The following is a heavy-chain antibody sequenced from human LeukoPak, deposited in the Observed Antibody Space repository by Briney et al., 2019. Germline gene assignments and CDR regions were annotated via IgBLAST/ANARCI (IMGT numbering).Heavy chain of an antibody. V-gene: IGHV3-23*01. CDR1: GFTFNTFN. D-gene: IGHD1-26*01. CDR2: VRGSDAGT. Sequence: PGGSLRLSCAASGFTFNTFNMNWVRQAPGKGLEWVSAVRGSDAGTSYADSVKGRFTISRDNSKNTLYLPMNSLRAEDTAVYYCAKNRGGSYYSGSDYWGQGTLVTVSS. J-gene: IGHJ4*02. CDR3: AKNRGGSYYSGSDY.